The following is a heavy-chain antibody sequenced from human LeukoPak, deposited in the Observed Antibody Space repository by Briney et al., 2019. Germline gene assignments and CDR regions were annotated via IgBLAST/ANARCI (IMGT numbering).Heavy chain of an antibody. CDR2: IYSGGST. J-gene: IGHJ4*02. CDR3: AKDNVAGYSNN. V-gene: IGHV3-53*01. CDR1: GFTVSSDY. D-gene: IGHD6-13*01. Sequence: GGSLRLSCAASGFTVSSDYMSWVRQAPGRGLEWVSVIYSGGSTYYADSVKGRFTISRDNSKNTLYLQMNSLRAEDTAVYYCAKDNVAGYSNNWGQGTLVTVSS.